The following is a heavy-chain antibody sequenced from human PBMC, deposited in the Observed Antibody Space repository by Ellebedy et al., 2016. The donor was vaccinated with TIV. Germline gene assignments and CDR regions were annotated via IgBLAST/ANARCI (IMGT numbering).Heavy chain of an antibody. CDR1: GFTFSSYS. V-gene: IGHV3-21*01. Sequence: GESLKISXAASGFTFSSYSMNWVRQAPGKGLEWVSSISSSSSYIYYADSVKGRFTISRDNAKNSLYLQMNSLRAEDTAVYYCESSSWYGFDYWGQGTLVTVSS. D-gene: IGHD6-13*01. CDR3: ESSSWYGFDY. J-gene: IGHJ4*02. CDR2: ISSSSSYI.